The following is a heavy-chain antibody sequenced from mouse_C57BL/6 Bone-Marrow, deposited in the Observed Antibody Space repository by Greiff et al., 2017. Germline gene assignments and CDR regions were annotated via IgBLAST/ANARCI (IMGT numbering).Heavy chain of an antibody. V-gene: IGHV5-9*01. CDR2: ISGGGGNT. CDR3: ARGYDGYYSMDY. CDR1: GFTFSSYT. Sequence: EVILVESGGGLVKPGGSLKLSCAASGFTFSSYTMSWVRQTPEKRLEWVATISGGGGNTYYPDSVKGRFTISRDNAKNTLYLQMSSLRSEDTALYYCARGYDGYYSMDYWGQGTSVTVSS. D-gene: IGHD2-3*01. J-gene: IGHJ4*01.